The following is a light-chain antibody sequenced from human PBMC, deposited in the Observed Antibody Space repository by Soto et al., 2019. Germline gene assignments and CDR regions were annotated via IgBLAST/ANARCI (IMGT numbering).Light chain of an antibody. CDR3: QQSYSTPQVT. V-gene: IGKV1-39*01. CDR1: QSISSY. CDR2: AAS. J-gene: IGKJ3*01. Sequence: DIPMTQSPSSLSASVGDRVTITCRASQSISSYLNWYQQKPWKAPKLLIYAASSLQSGVPSRFSGSGSGTDFTLTISSLQPEDFATYYCQQSYSTPQVTFGPGTKVDIK.